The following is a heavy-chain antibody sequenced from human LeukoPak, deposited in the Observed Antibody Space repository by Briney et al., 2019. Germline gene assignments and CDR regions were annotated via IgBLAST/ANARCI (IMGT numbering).Heavy chain of an antibody. CDR2: ISDSGSKT. CDR3: AKVLWFGVSASQAFDF. Sequence: TGGSLRLSCAASGYTFSTYAMSWVRQAPGKGLEWVSGISDSGSKTVYVDSVKGRFTVSRDNSKNTVYLQMNSLRAEDTAVYYCAKVLWFGVSASQAFDFWGQGTMVTVSS. V-gene: IGHV3-23*01. D-gene: IGHD3-10*01. J-gene: IGHJ3*01. CDR1: GYTFSTYA.